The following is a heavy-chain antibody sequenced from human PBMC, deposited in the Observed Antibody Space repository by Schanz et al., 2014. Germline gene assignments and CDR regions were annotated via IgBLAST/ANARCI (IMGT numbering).Heavy chain of an antibody. CDR3: AKGRFGESSAFDI. CDR1: GFVFGDYY. V-gene: IGHV3-11*05. D-gene: IGHD3-10*01. CDR2: ISDSGTYT. J-gene: IGHJ3*02. Sequence: QVQVVQSGGGLVKPGGSLRLSCAASGFVFGDYYMTWIRQAPGKGLEWLSYISDSGTYTNYADSVKGRFTISRDNAKSSLYLQRNSLRVEDTAVYYCAKGRFGESSAFDIWGQGTMVTVSS.